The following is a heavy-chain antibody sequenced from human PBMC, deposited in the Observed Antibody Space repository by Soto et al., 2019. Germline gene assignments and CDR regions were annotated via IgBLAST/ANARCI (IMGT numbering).Heavy chain of an antibody. V-gene: IGHV3-74*01. CDR3: ARGGAMGVDY. D-gene: IGHD1-26*01. Sequence: EVQLVESGGGVVQPGGSLRLSCTASGFTFNTHWRHWVRQAPGKGLVWVSRIYFDGITTNYADSVKGRLTVSRDNAKNTVYLHVNTLRDEATAVYYCARGGAMGVDYWGQGTLVTVSS. J-gene: IGHJ4*02. CDR1: GFTFNTHW. CDR2: IYFDGITT.